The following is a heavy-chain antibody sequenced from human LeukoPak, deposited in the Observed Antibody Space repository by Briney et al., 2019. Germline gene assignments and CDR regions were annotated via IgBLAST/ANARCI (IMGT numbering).Heavy chain of an antibody. D-gene: IGHD2-8*01. CDR3: ARFRQLIRSYFDY. CDR1: GYSFTTYW. J-gene: IGHJ4*02. V-gene: IGHV5-51*01. CDR2: IYPGDSDT. Sequence: GESLKISCKGSGYSFTTYWIGWVRQMAGKGLEWMGIIYPGDSDTRYNPSFQGQVTISADKSINTAYLQWSSLEASDNAMYYCARFRQLIRSYFDYWGQGTLVAVSS.